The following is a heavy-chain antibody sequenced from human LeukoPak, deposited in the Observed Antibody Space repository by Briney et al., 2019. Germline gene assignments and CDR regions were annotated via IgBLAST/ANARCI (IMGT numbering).Heavy chain of an antibody. J-gene: IGHJ4*02. D-gene: IGHD3-10*01. CDR1: GFTFSSAA. Sequence: GGSLRLSCAASGFTFSSAAMSWFRQAPGKGLEWVSFIGVGGGNAHYAGSVKGRFTISRDDPQNTLYLQMNSLRAEDTAVYYCARGGWQLLGGQGTLVTVSS. V-gene: IGHV3-23*01. CDR2: IGVGGGNA. CDR3: ARGGWQLL.